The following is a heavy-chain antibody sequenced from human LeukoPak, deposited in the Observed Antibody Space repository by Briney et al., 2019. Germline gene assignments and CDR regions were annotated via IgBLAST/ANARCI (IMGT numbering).Heavy chain of an antibody. Sequence: GESLKISCQASGNSFATYWIGWARQMPGKGLEWMGIIYLGDSGVMYSPSFQGQVTMSADKSISTAYLQWSSLKASDTAMYYCARLEYGAAGKSPDYWGQGTLVTVSS. CDR3: ARLEYGAAGKSPDY. V-gene: IGHV5-51*01. D-gene: IGHD6-13*01. CDR1: GNSFATYW. CDR2: IYLGDSGV. J-gene: IGHJ4*02.